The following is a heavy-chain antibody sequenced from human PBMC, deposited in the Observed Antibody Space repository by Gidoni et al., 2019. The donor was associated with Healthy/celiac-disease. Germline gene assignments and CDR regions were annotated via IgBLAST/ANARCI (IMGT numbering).Heavy chain of an antibody. CDR2: ISSSSSYI. Sequence: EVQLVESGGGLVKPGGSLRLSCAASGFTFSSYSMNWVRQAPGKGLEWVSSISSSSSYIYYADSVKGRFTISRDNAKNSLYLQMNSLRAEDTAVYYCARGCGSGSSDWGQGTLVTVSS. CDR1: GFTFSSYS. J-gene: IGHJ4*02. CDR3: ARGCGSGSSD. D-gene: IGHD3-10*01. V-gene: IGHV3-21*01.